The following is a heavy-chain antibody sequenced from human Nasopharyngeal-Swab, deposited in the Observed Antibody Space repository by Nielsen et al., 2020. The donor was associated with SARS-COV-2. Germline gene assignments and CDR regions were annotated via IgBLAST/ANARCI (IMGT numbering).Heavy chain of an antibody. V-gene: IGHV3-21*01. CDR2: ISSSSSYI. J-gene: IGHJ6*02. Sequence: WIRQPPGKGLEWVSSISSSSSYIYYADSVKGRFTISRDNAKNSLYLQMNSLRAEDMAVYYCARVRADYGGNSDEPSMDVWGQGTTVTVSS. CDR3: ARVRADYGGNSDEPSMDV. D-gene: IGHD4-23*01.